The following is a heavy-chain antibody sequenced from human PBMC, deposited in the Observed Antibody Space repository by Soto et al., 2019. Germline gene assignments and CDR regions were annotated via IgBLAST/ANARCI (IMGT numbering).Heavy chain of an antibody. D-gene: IGHD3-10*01. CDR2: ISSSSSTI. CDR1: GFTFSSYS. CDR3: ARELDYYGSGVIDY. Sequence: HPGGSLRLSCAASGFTFSSYSMNWVRQAPGKGLEWVSYISSSSSTIYYADSVKGRFTISRDNAKNSLYLQMNSLRAEDTAVYYCARELDYYGSGVIDYWGQGTLVTSPQ. V-gene: IGHV3-48*01. J-gene: IGHJ4*02.